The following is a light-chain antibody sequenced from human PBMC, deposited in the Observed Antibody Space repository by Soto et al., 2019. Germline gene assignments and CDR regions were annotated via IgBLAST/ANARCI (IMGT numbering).Light chain of an antibody. CDR1: TSNIGSYT. Sequence: QSVLTQPPSASGTPGQRVTISCSGSTSNIGSYTVNWYQQFPGTAPKLLMYNNNQRPSGVPDRFSGSKSRTSASLAISGLQSEDEADYYCAAWDDSLNGVVFGGGTKLTVL. J-gene: IGLJ2*01. CDR2: NNN. CDR3: AAWDDSLNGVV. V-gene: IGLV1-44*01.